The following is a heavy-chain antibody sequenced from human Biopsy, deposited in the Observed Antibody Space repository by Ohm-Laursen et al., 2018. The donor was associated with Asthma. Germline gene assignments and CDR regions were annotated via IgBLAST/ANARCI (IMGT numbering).Heavy chain of an antibody. CDR3: ARKAGSCISRTCYSLDF. CDR2: INSVFGIT. Sequence: SSVKVSCKSLGGTFNTYVIGWVRQAPGQGLEWLGGINSVFGITTYPQKFQDRVTITADDSTSTVYMELSSLRSEDTAVYYCARKAGSCISRTCYSLDFWGQGTLVTVSS. J-gene: IGHJ4*02. V-gene: IGHV1-69*01. D-gene: IGHD2-2*01. CDR1: GGTFNTYV.